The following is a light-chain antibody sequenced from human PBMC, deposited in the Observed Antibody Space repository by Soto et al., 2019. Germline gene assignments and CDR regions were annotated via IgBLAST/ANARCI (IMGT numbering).Light chain of an antibody. Sequence: QSALTQPASVSGSPGQSSTISCTRTSSDVGGYNYVSWYQQHPGKAPKLMIYDVSNRPSGVSNRFSGSKSGNTASLTISWLQAEDEADYYCSSYTSSSTRVFGTGTKVTVL. CDR2: DVS. V-gene: IGLV2-14*01. CDR3: SSYTSSSTRV. CDR1: SSDVGGYNY. J-gene: IGLJ1*01.